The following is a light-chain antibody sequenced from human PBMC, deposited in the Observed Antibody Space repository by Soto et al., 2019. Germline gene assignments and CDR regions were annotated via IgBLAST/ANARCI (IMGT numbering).Light chain of an antibody. J-gene: IGKJ1*01. V-gene: IGKV1-5*01. Sequence: DIQMTQSPSSLSASVVDRATIPGLASQSVSTRLAWYQQKPGKAPKVLIYDASSWAGGVPSRFTGSGSGTEFTLTINSLQPDDFATYYCQQYSVYWTFGQGTKVDIK. CDR2: DAS. CDR3: QQYSVYWT. CDR1: QSVSTR.